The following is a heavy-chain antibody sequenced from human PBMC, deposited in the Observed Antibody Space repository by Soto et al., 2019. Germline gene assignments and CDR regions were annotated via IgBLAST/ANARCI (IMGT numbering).Heavy chain of an antibody. V-gene: IGHV1-18*01. CDR3: ARAVYCSSTSCYFGWFDP. CDR2: ISAYNGNT. CDR1: GYTFTSHG. D-gene: IGHD2-2*01. Sequence: ASVTVSCKASGYTFTSHGISRVQQAPGQGLEWLGWISAYNGNTNYAQKPQARVTMTTDTSTSTAYMELRSLRSDDTAVYYCARAVYCSSTSCYFGWFDPWGQGTLVTVPS. J-gene: IGHJ5*02.